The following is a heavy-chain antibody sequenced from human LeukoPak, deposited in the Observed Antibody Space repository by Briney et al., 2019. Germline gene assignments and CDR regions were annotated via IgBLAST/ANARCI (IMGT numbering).Heavy chain of an antibody. D-gene: IGHD4-17*01. CDR2: IWPDGSNK. CDR1: AFTFSTYG. Sequence: GRSLRLSCAASAFTFSTYGTHWVRQAPGKGLEWVAVIWPDGSNKYYADSVKGRFTISRDNSKNTLYLQMISLRAEDTAMYYCARANGDYGLFDYWGQGTLVTVSS. CDR3: ARANGDYGLFDY. V-gene: IGHV3-33*01. J-gene: IGHJ4*02.